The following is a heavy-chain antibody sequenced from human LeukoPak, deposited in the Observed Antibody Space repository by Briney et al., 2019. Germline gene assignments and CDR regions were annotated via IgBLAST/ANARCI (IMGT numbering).Heavy chain of an antibody. Sequence: PSETLSLTCAVYGGSFSGYYWSWIRQPPGKGLEWIGEINHSGSTNYNPSLKSRVTISVDTSKNQFSLRLSSVTAADTAVYYCARGLLSPLPQWGQGTMVTVSS. CDR1: GGSFSGYY. J-gene: IGHJ3*01. D-gene: IGHD3-3*01. CDR2: INHSGST. V-gene: IGHV4-34*01. CDR3: ARGLLSPLPQ.